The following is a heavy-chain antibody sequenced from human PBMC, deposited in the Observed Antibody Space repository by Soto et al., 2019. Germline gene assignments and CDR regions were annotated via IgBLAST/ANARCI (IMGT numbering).Heavy chain of an antibody. Sequence: SGNRIVLGGPIIITEYPGSWIGQHPGKGLEWIGYIYYSGRTYYNPSLKSRVTITVNTSKNQFCLKLRYVTASYMAMYFFVRGKNGFDPWGQGTLVTVSS. CDR3: VRGKNGFDP. CDR2: IYYSGRT. J-gene: IGHJ5*02. CDR1: GGPIIITEYP. V-gene: IGHV4-31*02.